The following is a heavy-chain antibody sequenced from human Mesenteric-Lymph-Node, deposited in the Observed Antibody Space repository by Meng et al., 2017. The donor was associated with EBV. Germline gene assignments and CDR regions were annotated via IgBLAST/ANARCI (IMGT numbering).Heavy chain of an antibody. CDR2: INAGNGNT. D-gene: IGHD1-7*01. CDR1: GYTLTSLS. CDR3: TRTPTLYNWNYDY. J-gene: IGHJ4*02. V-gene: IGHV1-3*01. Sequence: QGQRVQSGAGVKKPGASVKVSCTSPGYTLTSLSLQWVRQAAGQSLEWMGWINAGNGNTVYSQKFQDRISMTRDISASTAYMELSSLTSEDTALYYCTRTPTLYNWNYDYWGQGTLVTVSS.